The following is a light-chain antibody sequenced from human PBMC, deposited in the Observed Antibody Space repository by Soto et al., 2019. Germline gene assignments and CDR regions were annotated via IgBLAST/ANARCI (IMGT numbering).Light chain of an antibody. J-gene: IGKJ3*01. Sequence: DIQMTQSPSSLSASVGDRVTITCRASQGISNYIAWYQQKPGKAPKLLIYAASTLQSGVPSRFSGSGSGTDFTLTISSLQPEDVATYSCQKYNIVPLFSPGTKVDIK. CDR1: QGISNY. V-gene: IGKV1-27*01. CDR2: AAS. CDR3: QKYNIVPL.